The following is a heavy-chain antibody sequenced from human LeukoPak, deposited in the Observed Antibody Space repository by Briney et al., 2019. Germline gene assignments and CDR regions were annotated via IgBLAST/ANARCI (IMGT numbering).Heavy chain of an antibody. CDR2: IWYDGSNK. Sequence: GGSLRLSCAASGFTFSSYGMHWVRQAPGKGLEWVAVIWYDGSNKYYADSVKGRFTISRDNSKNTLYLQMNSLRAEDTAVYYCARDGSNSAHYYYYGMDVWGQGTTVTVSS. CDR3: ARDGSNSAHYYYYGMDV. V-gene: IGHV3-33*01. D-gene: IGHD2/OR15-2a*01. J-gene: IGHJ6*02. CDR1: GFTFSSYG.